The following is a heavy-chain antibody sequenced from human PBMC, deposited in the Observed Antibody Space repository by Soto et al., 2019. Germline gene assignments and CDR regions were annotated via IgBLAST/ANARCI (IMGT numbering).Heavy chain of an antibody. V-gene: IGHV3-48*02. CDR1: GFTFSSYS. CDR2: ISSSSSTI. CDR3: ARTKVYYDSSGYLLFDY. D-gene: IGHD3-22*01. J-gene: IGHJ4*02. Sequence: GGSLRLSCAASGFTFSSYSMNWVRQAPGKGLEWVSYISSSSSTIYYADSVKGRFTISRDNAKNSLYLQMNSLRDEDTAVYYCARTKVYYDSSGYLLFDYWGQGTLVTVSS.